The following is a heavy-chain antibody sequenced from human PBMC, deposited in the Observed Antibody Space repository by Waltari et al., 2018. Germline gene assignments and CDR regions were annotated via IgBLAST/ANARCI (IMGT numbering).Heavy chain of an antibody. Sequence: QITLKESGPTVVRPTQNLTLTCTFSGFSLSTTGVTVGWIRQPPGKALEWLGLFYWDDDQRYKPLLETRLTITKDTSKNQVVLRMTNLGPTDTATYYCVHSGDGSGYWGWFDAWGQGTLVTVSS. D-gene: IGHD3-22*01. CDR1: GFSLSTTGVT. CDR2: FYWDDDQ. CDR3: VHSGDGSGYWGWFDA. J-gene: IGHJ5*02. V-gene: IGHV2-5*02.